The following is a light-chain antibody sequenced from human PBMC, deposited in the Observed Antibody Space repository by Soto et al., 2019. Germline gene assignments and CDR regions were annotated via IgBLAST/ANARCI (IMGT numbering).Light chain of an antibody. CDR3: QQYNNWPPLT. V-gene: IGKV3-15*01. Sequence: ETVMTQSPATLSVSPGEGATFSCRASQRVLRNLAGNQKKPGQAPRHLIYGASTRATGIPARFSGSGSGTEFTLTISSLQSEDFAVYYCQQYNNWPPLTFGGGTKVEIK. J-gene: IGKJ4*01. CDR1: QRVLRN. CDR2: GAS.